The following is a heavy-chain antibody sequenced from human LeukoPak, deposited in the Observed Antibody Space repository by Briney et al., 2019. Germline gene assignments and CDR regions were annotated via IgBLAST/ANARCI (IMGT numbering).Heavy chain of an antibody. Sequence: KSSETLSLTCTVSGYSISSGYYWGWIRQPPGKGLEWIGSTYHSGSTYYNPSLKSRVTISVDTSKNQFSLKLSSVTAADTAVYYCARAIEVGAMTPFDYWGQGTLVTVSS. D-gene: IGHD1-26*01. CDR3: ARAIEVGAMTPFDY. V-gene: IGHV4-38-2*02. J-gene: IGHJ4*02. CDR1: GYSISSGYY. CDR2: TYHSGST.